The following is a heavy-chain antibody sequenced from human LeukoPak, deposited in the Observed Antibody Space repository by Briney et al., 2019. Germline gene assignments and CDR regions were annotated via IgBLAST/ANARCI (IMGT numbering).Heavy chain of an antibody. D-gene: IGHD3-9*01. CDR1: GFTFSSYS. V-gene: IGHV3-21*01. CDR3: ARDPPYYDILTGYYSYYYMDV. Sequence: GGSLRLSCAASGFTFSSYSMNWVRQAPGKGLEWVSSISSSSSYIYYADSVKGRFTISRDNAKNSLYLQMNSLRAEDTAVYYCARDPPYYDILTGYYSYYYMDVWGKGTTATVSS. CDR2: ISSSSSYI. J-gene: IGHJ6*03.